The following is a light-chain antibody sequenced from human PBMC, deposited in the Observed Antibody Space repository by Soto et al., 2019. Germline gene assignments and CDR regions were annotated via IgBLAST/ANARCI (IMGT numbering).Light chain of an antibody. J-gene: IGLJ1*01. Sequence: QSVLTQPASVSGSPGQSITISCTGTSSDVGGYNYVSWYQQHPGKAPKLMIYEVSNRPSGVPDRFSGSKSGNTASLTVSGLQAEDEAEYYCSSYAGNNKYVFGTGTKLTVL. CDR1: SSDVGGYNY. CDR3: SSYAGNNKYV. CDR2: EVS. V-gene: IGLV2-8*01.